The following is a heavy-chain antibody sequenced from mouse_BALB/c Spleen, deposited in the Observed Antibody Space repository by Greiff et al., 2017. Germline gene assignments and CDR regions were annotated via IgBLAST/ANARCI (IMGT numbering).Heavy chain of an antibody. J-gene: IGHJ3*01. CDR2: INPSSGYT. CDR3: ARGGLLPWFAY. V-gene: IGHV1-4*01. D-gene: IGHD2-1*01. Sequence: QVQLQQSGAELARPGASVKMSCKASGYTFTSYTMHWVKQRPGQGLEWIGYINPSSGYTNYNQKFKDKATLTADKSSSTAYMQLSSLTSEDSAVYYCARGGLLPWFAYWGQGTLVTVSA. CDR1: GYTFTSYT.